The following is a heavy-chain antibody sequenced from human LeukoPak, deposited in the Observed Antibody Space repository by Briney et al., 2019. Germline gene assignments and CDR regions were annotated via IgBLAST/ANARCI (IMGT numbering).Heavy chain of an antibody. CDR2: IYTSGST. CDR3: ARGYCSSTSCQSGDY. J-gene: IGHJ4*02. CDR1: GGSLSSGSYY. Sequence: SQTLSLTCTVSGGSLSSGSYYWSWIRQPAGKGLEWIGRIYTSGSTNYNPSLKSRVTISVDTSKNQFTLKLSSVTAADTAVYYCARGYCSSTSCQSGDYWGQGTPVTVSS. D-gene: IGHD2-2*01. V-gene: IGHV4-61*02.